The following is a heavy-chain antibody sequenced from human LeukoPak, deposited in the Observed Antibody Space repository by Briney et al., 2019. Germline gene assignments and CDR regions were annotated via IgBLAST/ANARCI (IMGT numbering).Heavy chain of an antibody. CDR2: IYYSGST. V-gene: IGHV4-59*08. CDR1: GGSISSYY. J-gene: IGHJ6*01. Sequence: PSETLSLTCTVSGGSISSYYWSWIRQPPGKGLEWIGYIYYSGSTNYNPSLESRVTISVDTSKNQFSLKLSSVTAADTAVYYCARHITLYRNCGMDVWGQGTTVTVSS. D-gene: IGHD2-21*01. CDR3: ARHITLYRNCGMDV.